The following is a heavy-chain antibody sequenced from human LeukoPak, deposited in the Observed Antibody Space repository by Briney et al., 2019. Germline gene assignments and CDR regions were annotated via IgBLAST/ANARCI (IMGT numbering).Heavy chain of an antibody. V-gene: IGHV3-43D*03. D-gene: IGHD1-26*01. CDR3: AKDRRGSHSGSYGDYFDY. J-gene: IGHJ4*02. Sequence: GGSLRLSCAASGFTFDDYAMHWVRQAPRKGLEWVSLISWDGGSTYYADSVEGRFTISRDNSKNSLYLQMNSLRAEDTALYYCAKDRRGSHSGSYGDYFDYWGQGTLVTVSS. CDR1: GFTFDDYA. CDR2: ISWDGGST.